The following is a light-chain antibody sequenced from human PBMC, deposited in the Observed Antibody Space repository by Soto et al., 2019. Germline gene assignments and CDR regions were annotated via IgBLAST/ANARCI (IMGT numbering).Light chain of an antibody. CDR3: QQYNNWLWT. CDR2: GAS. V-gene: IGKV3-15*01. Sequence: EIVMTQSPATLSASPGERATLSCRASQSVSSNLAWYQQKPGQAPRLLIYGASTRATGIPARFSGSGSGTEFTLTISSLQSEDFAVYYCQQYNNWLWTFGQGTKV. J-gene: IGKJ1*01. CDR1: QSVSSN.